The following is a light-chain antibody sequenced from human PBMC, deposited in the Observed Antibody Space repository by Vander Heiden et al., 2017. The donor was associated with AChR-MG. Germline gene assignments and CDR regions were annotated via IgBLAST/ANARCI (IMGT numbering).Light chain of an antibody. CDR1: QSVSSN. J-gene: IGKJ1*01. V-gene: IGKV3-15*01. CDR3: QQHNNWPPWT. Sequence: VMPQSPATPSVSPGERTTPTCSASQSVSSNLAWYQQKPGQAPTLLLYGAATRAPGIPARFSGSRSGTEFTLTISSRQSEDFVVYYCQQHNNWPPWTFGQGTKVEIK. CDR2: GAA.